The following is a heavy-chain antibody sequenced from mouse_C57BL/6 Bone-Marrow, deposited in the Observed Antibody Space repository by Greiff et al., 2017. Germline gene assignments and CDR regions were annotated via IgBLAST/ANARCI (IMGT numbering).Heavy chain of an antibody. CDR1: GYTFTSYW. V-gene: IGHV1-69*01. J-gene: IGHJ2*01. D-gene: IGHD3-2*02. CDR3: ARELRLHFDY. Sequence: QVQLQQPGAELVMPGASVKLSCKASGYTFTSYWMHWVKQRPGQGLEWIGEIDPSDSYTNYNQKFKGKSTLTVDKSSSTAYMQLSSLTSEDSAVYYCARELRLHFDYWGQGTTLTGSS. CDR2: IDPSDSYT.